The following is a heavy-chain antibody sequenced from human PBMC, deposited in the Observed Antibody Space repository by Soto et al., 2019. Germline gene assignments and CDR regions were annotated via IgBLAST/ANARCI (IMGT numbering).Heavy chain of an antibody. V-gene: IGHV1-18*01. CDR2: ISAYNGNT. CDR3: AASIAAPNWFDP. CDR1: GYTFTSYG. J-gene: IGHJ5*02. Sequence: QVQLVQSGAEVKKPGASVKVSCKASGYTFTSYGISWERQAHGQGLEWMGWISAYNGNTNYAQKLRGRVTMTTDTSTSTVYMELRSLRSDDRAVYYCAASIAAPNWFDPWGQGTLVTVSS. D-gene: IGHD6-6*01.